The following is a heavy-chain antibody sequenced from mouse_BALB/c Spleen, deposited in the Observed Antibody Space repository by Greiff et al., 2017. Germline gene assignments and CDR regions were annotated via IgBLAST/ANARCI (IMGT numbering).Heavy chain of an antibody. Sequence: EVQLQHSGAELVRSGASVKLSCTASGFNIKDYYMHWVKQRPEQGLEWIGWIDPENGDTEYAPKFQGKATMTADTSSNTAYLQLSSLTSEDTAVYYCKGYDGYYYAMDYWGQGTSVTVSS. CDR2: IDPENGDT. CDR3: KGYDGYYYAMDY. D-gene: IGHD2-14*01. CDR1: GFNIKDYY. V-gene: IGHV14-4*02. J-gene: IGHJ4*01.